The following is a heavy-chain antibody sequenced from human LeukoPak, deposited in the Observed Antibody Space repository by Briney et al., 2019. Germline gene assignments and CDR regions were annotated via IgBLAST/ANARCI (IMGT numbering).Heavy chain of an antibody. Sequence: GSLRLSCAASGFTFSSYGMHWVRQAPGKGLEWVSYISSSGSTIYYADSVKGRFTISRDNAKNSLYLQMNSLRAEDTAVYYCARLEAGRWLQKPLDYWGQGTLVTVSS. CDR1: GFTFSSYG. J-gene: IGHJ4*02. CDR3: ARLEAGRWLQKPLDY. V-gene: IGHV3-48*04. CDR2: ISSSGSTI. D-gene: IGHD5-24*01.